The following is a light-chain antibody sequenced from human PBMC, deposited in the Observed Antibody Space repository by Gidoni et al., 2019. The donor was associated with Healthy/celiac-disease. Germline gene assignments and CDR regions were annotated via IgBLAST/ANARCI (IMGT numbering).Light chain of an antibody. CDR1: QSIGYRDGNTY. CDR2: KVY. V-gene: IGKV2-30*01. Sequence: DVVLTQSPLSLPVTLGRPASIACRARQSIGYRDGNTYLKWCQQRPGQAPRRLMYKVYNRDSGVLDRFSGSGAGTDFTLKISRVEAEDVGVYYCMQATHWPRTFXQXTKVEIK. CDR3: MQATHWPRT. J-gene: IGKJ1*01.